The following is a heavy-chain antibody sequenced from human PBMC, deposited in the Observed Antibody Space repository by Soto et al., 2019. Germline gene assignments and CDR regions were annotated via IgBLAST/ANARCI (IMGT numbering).Heavy chain of an antibody. D-gene: IGHD5-12*01. J-gene: IGHJ4*02. CDR3: AREGSYSAYNFAHGIQLWSFDF. CDR2: IFSSGST. CDR1: GGSINTFY. V-gene: IGHV4-4*07. Sequence: SETLSLTCTVSGGSINTFYWSWVRQPAGKGLEWIGRIFSSGSTSFNPSLESRVAMPVDTSKNHFSLNLSSVTAADMAVYYCAREGSYSAYNFAHGIQLWSFDFWGQGALVTVSP.